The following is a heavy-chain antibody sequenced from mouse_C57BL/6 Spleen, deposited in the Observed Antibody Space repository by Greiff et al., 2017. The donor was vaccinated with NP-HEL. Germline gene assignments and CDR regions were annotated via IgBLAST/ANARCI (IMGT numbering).Heavy chain of an antibody. V-gene: IGHV1-55*01. J-gene: IGHJ3*01. CDR2: IYPGSGST. D-gene: IGHD1-1*01. CDR3: AGYYGSSRWFAY. CDR1: GYTFTSYW. Sequence: QVQLKQPGAELVKPGASVKMSCKASGYTFTSYWITWVKQRPGQGLEWIGDIYPGSGSTNYNEKFKSKATLTVDTSSSTAYMQLSSLTSEDSAVYYCAGYYGSSRWFAYWGQGTLVTVSA.